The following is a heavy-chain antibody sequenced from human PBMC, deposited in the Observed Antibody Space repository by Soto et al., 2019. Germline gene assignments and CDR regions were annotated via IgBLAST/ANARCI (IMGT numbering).Heavy chain of an antibody. CDR2: IYYSGST. CDR3: ARTFPGEAAAMDLAEYFQQ. Sequence: SETLSLTCTVSGGSISSYYWRWLRQHPGKGLEWIGYIYYSGSTNYNPSLKRRVTISADTSKNQFSPKLSSVTAADTAVYYCARTFPGEAAAMDLAEYFQQWGQGTLVTVSS. CDR1: GGSISSYY. D-gene: IGHD5-18*01. V-gene: IGHV4-59*01. J-gene: IGHJ1*01.